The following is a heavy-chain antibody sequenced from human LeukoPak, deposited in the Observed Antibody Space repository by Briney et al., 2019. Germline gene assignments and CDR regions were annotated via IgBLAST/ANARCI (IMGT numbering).Heavy chain of an antibody. V-gene: IGHV3-33*01. D-gene: IGHD1-1*01. CDR2: IWYDGSNK. CDR1: GFTFSSYG. J-gene: IGHJ4*02. Sequence: PGRSLRLSCEASGFTFSSYGMHWVRQAPGKGLEWVALIWYDGSNKYYADSVKGRFTISRDNSNTTLYLQMGSLRAGDTAVYFCGRDIQLSYLGQGTLVTVSS. CDR3: GRDIQLSY.